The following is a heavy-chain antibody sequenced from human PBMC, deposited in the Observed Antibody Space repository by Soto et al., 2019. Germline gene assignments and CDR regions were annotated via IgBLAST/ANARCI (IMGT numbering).Heavy chain of an antibody. J-gene: IGHJ6*02. D-gene: IGHD3-9*01. CDR2: IYYSGST. CDR3: ARGYYDILTGYYARPPMDV. Sequence: PSETLSLTCTVSGGCISSYYWSWIRQPPGKGLEWIGYIYYSGSTNYNPSLKSRVTISVDTSKNQFSLKLSSVTAADTAVYYCARGYYDILTGYYARPPMDVWGQGTTVTVSS. CDR1: GGCISSYY. V-gene: IGHV4-59*01.